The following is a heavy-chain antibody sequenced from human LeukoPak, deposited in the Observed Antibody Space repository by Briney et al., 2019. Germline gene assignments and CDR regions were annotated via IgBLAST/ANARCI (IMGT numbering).Heavy chain of an antibody. CDR2: ISGDGGST. CDR1: GFTFDDYA. V-gene: IGHV3-43*02. CDR3: AKGRYYYDSSDAFDI. J-gene: IGHJ3*02. Sequence: AGGSLRLXCAASGFTFDDYAMHWVRQAPGKGLEWVSLISGDGGSTYYADSVKGRFTISRDNSKNSLYLQMNSLRTEDTALYYCAKGRYYYDSSDAFDIWGQGTMVTVSS. D-gene: IGHD3-22*01.